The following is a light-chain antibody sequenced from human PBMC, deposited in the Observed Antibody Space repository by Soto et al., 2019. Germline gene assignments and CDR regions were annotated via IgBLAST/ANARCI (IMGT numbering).Light chain of an antibody. CDR3: AACDDTLSGRV. Sequence: QSVLTQPPSASGTPGQRVTISYSGSTSNIGSNYGYWYQQLPGTAPKLLIYMNNQRPSGVPDRFSGSKSGTSASLAISVLRSEDEADYYCAACDDTLSGRVFGGGTKVTVL. CDR2: MNN. V-gene: IGLV1-47*01. J-gene: IGLJ2*01. CDR1: TSNIGSNY.